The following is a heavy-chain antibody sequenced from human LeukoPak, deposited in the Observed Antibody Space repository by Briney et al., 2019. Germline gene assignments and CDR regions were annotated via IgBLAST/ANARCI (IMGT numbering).Heavy chain of an antibody. J-gene: IGHJ6*03. V-gene: IGHV4-39*01. D-gene: IGHD3-10*01. CDR2: IYYSGTT. CDR1: GGSISTSNYY. Sequence: PSETLSLTCSVSGGSISTSNYYWGWIRQPPGKGLEWIETIYYSGTTYYNPSLESRVTIFEDTSKNQFSLMLNSVTAADTAVYYCARQVSDYYYYYINVWGEGTTVTVSS. CDR3: ARQVSDYYYYYINV.